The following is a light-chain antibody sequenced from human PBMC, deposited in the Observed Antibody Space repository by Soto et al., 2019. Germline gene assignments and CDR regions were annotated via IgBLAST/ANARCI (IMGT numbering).Light chain of an antibody. CDR3: QQYDTQWT. CDR2: DAS. CDR1: QDISHY. J-gene: IGKJ1*01. Sequence: DIQMTQSPSSLSASVGNRVTITCQASQDISHYLNWYQQKPGKAPQLLISDASNLETGVPSRFSGSGSGTNFTFTISSLQPEDIATYYCQQYDTQWTFGQGTKVEIK. V-gene: IGKV1-33*01.